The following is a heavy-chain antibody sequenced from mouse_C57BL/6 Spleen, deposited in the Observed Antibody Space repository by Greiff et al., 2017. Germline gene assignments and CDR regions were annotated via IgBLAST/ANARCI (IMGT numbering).Heavy chain of an antibody. V-gene: IGHV1-18*01. J-gene: IGHJ3*01. CDR2: INPNNGGT. D-gene: IGHD3-3*01. CDR1: GYTFTDYN. Sequence: EVQLQQSGPELVKPGASVKIPCKASGYTFTDYNMDWVKQSPGKSLEWIGDINPNNGGTIYNQKFKGKATLTVDKSSSTAYMELRSLTSEDTAVYYCERPYRTGTSWFGYWGQGTPVTVS. CDR3: ERPYRTGTSWFGY.